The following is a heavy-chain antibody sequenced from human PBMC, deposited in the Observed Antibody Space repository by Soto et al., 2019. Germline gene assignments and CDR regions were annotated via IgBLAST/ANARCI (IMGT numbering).Heavy chain of an antibody. CDR3: ARKADYYGSGSYFLADYYYYGMDV. J-gene: IGHJ6*02. V-gene: IGHV1-69*13. D-gene: IGHD3-10*01. Sequence: GASVKVSCKASGGTFSSYAISWVRQAPGQGLEWMGGIIPIFGTANYAQKFQGRVTITADESTSTAYMELSSLRSEDTAVYYCARKADYYGSGSYFLADYYYYGMDVWGQGTTVTVSS. CDR2: IIPIFGTA. CDR1: GGTFSSYA.